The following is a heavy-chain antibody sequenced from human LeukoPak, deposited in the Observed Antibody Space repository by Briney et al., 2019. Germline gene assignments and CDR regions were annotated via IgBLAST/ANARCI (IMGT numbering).Heavy chain of an antibody. D-gene: IGHD5-24*01. Sequence: WASVKVSCKASGYTFTSYHMHWVRQAPGQGLEWMGIINPSGGTTNYAQKFRGRVTMTRDTSTSTVYMELSSLRSEDTAVYYCARAPSREWPNWFDPWGQGTLVTVSS. CDR1: GYTFTSYH. CDR2: INPSGGTT. J-gene: IGHJ5*02. V-gene: IGHV1-46*01. CDR3: ARAPSREWPNWFDP.